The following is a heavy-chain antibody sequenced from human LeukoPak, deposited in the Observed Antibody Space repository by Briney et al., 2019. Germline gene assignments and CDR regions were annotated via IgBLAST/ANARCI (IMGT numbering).Heavy chain of an antibody. V-gene: IGHV4-59*01. D-gene: IGHD6-19*01. CDR1: GASITSYY. Sequence: SETLSLTCAVSGASITSYYWSWIRQPPGKGLEWIGYIYYSGSTNYNPSLKSRVTMSVDTSRNEFSLKLSSVTTADTAVYYCATRPIAVAAPFDYWGQGTLVTVSS. J-gene: IGHJ4*02. CDR3: ATRPIAVAAPFDY. CDR2: IYYSGST.